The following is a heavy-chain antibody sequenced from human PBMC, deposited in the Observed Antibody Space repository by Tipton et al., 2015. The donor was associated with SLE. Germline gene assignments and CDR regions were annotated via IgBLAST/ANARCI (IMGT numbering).Heavy chain of an antibody. J-gene: IGHJ4*02. V-gene: IGHV4-30-2*01. D-gene: IGHD3-3*01. Sequence: TLSLTCTVSGGSISSGAYSWSWIRQPPGKGLEWIGYVYRRGSTYYNPSLKSRVTISVDKSKNQFSLNLTSVTAADTAVYYCARLVRFLGGRFFDYWGQGTLVTVSS. CDR3: ARLVRFLGGRFFDY. CDR2: VYRRGST. CDR1: GGSISSGAYS.